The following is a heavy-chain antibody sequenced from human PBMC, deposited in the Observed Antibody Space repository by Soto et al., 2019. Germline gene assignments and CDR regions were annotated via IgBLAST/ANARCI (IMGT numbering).Heavy chain of an antibody. Sequence: PGGSLRLSCAASGFTFSSYSMNWVRQAPGKGLEWVSYISSSSSTIYYADSVKGRFTISRDSAKNSLYLQMNSLRDEDTAVYYCARGGSGSYYNGYYFDYWGQGTRVTVSS. CDR3: ARGGSGSYYNGYYFDY. V-gene: IGHV3-48*02. D-gene: IGHD3-10*01. J-gene: IGHJ4*02. CDR2: ISSSSSTI. CDR1: GFTFSSYS.